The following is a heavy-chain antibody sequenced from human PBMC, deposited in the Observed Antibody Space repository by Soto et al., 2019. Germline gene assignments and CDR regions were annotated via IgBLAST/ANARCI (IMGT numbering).Heavy chain of an antibody. D-gene: IGHD7-27*01. V-gene: IGHV2-5*02. Sequence: QITLKESGPTLVKPTQTLTLTCTVSGFSLSTSGVGVGWIRQPPGKALERLALIYWDDDKRYSPSLKSRLTITKDTSKNQVVPTMTNMAPVDAATYYCAHSLIPNWGTRGAFDYWGQGTLVTVSS. CDR1: GFSLSTSGVG. CDR2: IYWDDDK. CDR3: AHSLIPNWGTRGAFDY. J-gene: IGHJ4*02.